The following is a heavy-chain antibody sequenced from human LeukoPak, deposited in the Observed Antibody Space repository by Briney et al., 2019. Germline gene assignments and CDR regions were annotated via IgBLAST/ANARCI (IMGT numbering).Heavy chain of an antibody. CDR3: ARLTVVVPAADPDPGWFDP. J-gene: IGHJ5*02. V-gene: IGHV5-51*01. Sequence: GESLKISCKGSGYSFTSYWIGWVRQMPGKGLEWMGIIYPGDSDTRYSPSFQGQVTISADKSISTAYLQWSSLKASDTAMYYCARLTVVVPAADPDPGWFDPWGQGTLVTVSS. CDR1: GYSFTSYW. D-gene: IGHD2-2*01. CDR2: IYPGDSDT.